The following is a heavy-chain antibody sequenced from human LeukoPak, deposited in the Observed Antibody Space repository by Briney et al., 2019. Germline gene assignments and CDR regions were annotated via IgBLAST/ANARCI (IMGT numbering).Heavy chain of an antibody. Sequence: SETLSLTCAVYGGSFSGYYWSWIRQPPGKGLEWIGEINHSGSTNYNPSLKSRVTISVDTSKNQFCLKLSSVTAADTAVYYCARGLDIVVVPAAALYFDYWGQGTLVTVSS. CDR2: INHSGST. D-gene: IGHD2-2*03. J-gene: IGHJ4*02. V-gene: IGHV4-34*01. CDR1: GGSFSGYY. CDR3: ARGLDIVVVPAAALYFDY.